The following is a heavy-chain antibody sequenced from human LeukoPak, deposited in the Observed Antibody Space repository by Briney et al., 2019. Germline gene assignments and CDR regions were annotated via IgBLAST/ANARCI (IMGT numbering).Heavy chain of an antibody. J-gene: IGHJ6*03. CDR2: IYYSGST. CDR3: ARLGYSYGYYYYMDV. D-gene: IGHD5-18*01. Sequence: WETLSLTCTVSGGSISSYYWSWIRQPPGKGLEWIGYIYYSGSTNYNPSLKSRVTISVDTSKNQFSLKLSSVTAADTAVYYCARLGYSYGYYYYMDVWGKGTTVTVSS. CDR1: GGSISSYY. V-gene: IGHV4-59*01.